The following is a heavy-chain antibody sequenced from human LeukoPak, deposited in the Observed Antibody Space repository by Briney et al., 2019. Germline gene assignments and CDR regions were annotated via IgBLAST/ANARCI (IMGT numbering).Heavy chain of an antibody. J-gene: IGHJ4*02. V-gene: IGHV4-38-2*02. CDR1: GYSINIGHY. D-gene: IGHD3/OR15-3a*01. Sequence: SETLSLTCTVSGYSINIGHYWGRIRQPPGKGLEWVGSISYSGSTYYNPSLKSRVTISVDTFKNQFSLKLSSVTAADTAVYYCARVYDLFYFDNWGQGTLVTVSS. CDR3: ARVYDLFYFDN. CDR2: ISYSGST.